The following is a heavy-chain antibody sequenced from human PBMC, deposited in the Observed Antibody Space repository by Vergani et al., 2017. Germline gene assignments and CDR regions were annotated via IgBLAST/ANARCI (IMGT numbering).Heavy chain of an antibody. CDR3: ARTMVRGLNYYYGMDV. CDR2: ISSSSSYI. D-gene: IGHD3-10*01. V-gene: IGHV3-21*01. CDR1: GFTFSSYS. Sequence: EVKLVESGGGLVKPGGSLRLSCAASGFTFSSYSMNWVRQAPGKGREWDSSISSSSSYIYYADSVKSRFTISRDNAKNSLYLQMNSLRAEDTAVSYCARTMVRGLNYYYGMDVWGQGTTVTVSS. J-gene: IGHJ6*02.